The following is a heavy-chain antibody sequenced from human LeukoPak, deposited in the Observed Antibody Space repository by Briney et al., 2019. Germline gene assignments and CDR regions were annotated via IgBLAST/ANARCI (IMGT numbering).Heavy chain of an antibody. Sequence: PGRSLRLSCEASGFTLADYAMNWVRQAPGKGLEWVGFIRSRTYGGAADYAPSVQGRFTISRDDSKSIAYLQMNSLEIEDTAVYYCTRVAIAIIGTDPVDYWGQGTLVTVSS. CDR1: GFTLADYA. CDR3: TRVAIAIIGTDPVDY. V-gene: IGHV3-49*04. D-gene: IGHD2-21*01. J-gene: IGHJ4*02. CDR2: IRSRTYGGAA.